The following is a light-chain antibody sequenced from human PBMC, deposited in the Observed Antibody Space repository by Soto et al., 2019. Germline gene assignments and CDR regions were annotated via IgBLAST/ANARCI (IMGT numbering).Light chain of an antibody. CDR2: AAS. V-gene: IGKV1-5*01. Sequence: DIQMTQSPSTLSASVGDRVTISCRASHSINVWLAWYQQKPGKAPNLLIYAASTLGSGVPSRFSGSASGSDFTLTISSLQPSDFATYYCQQYNSYWTFGQGTKVEI. CDR1: HSINVW. CDR3: QQYNSYWT. J-gene: IGKJ1*01.